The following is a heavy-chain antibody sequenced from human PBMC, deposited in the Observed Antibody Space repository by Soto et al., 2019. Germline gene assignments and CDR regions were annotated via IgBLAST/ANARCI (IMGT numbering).Heavy chain of an antibody. V-gene: IGHV3-23*01. CDR3: AKEIRAYYYDSSGYYGGFDP. Sequence: GGSLRLSCAASGFTFSSYAMSWVRQAPGKGLEWVSAISGSGGSTYYADSVKGRFTISRDNSKNTLYLQMNSLRAEDMAVYYCAKEIRAYYYDSSGYYGGFDPWGQGTLVTVS. CDR1: GFTFSSYA. D-gene: IGHD3-22*01. CDR2: ISGSGGST. J-gene: IGHJ5*02.